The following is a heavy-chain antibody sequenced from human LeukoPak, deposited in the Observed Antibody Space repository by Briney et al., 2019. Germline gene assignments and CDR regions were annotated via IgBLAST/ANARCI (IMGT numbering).Heavy chain of an antibody. J-gene: IGHJ6*02. D-gene: IGHD2-15*01. CDR2: ISSSGSTI. V-gene: IGHV3-48*03. Sequence: GGSLRLSCAASGFTFSSYEMNWVRQAPGKGLEWVSYISSSGSTIYYADSVKGRFTISRDNAKNSLYLQMNSLRAEDTAVYYCARDRSWWSGIVYHYYYGMDVWGQGTTVTVSS. CDR1: GFTFSSYE. CDR3: ARDRSWWSGIVYHYYYGMDV.